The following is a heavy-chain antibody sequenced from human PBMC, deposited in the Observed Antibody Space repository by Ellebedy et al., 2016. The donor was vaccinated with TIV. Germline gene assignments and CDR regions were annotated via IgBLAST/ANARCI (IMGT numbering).Heavy chain of an antibody. Sequence: GGSLRLSCAASGFTFSSYSMNWVRQAPGKGLEWVLYISSSSTIYYADSVKGRFTISRDNAKNSLYLQMNSLRDEDTAVYYCARGLTMYYFDYWGQGTLVTVSS. CDR2: ISSSSTI. CDR1: GFTFSSYS. J-gene: IGHJ4*02. D-gene: IGHD3-10*02. CDR3: ARGLTMYYFDY. V-gene: IGHV3-48*02.